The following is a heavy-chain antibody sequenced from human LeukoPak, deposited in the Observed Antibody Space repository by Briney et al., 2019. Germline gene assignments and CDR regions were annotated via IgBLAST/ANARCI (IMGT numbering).Heavy chain of an antibody. CDR3: ARYSSPVGYYYYYMDV. J-gene: IGHJ6*03. CDR1: GGSIVSSAYY. V-gene: IGHV4-39*07. D-gene: IGHD6-13*01. CDR2: MPYSGSA. Sequence: SETLSLTCTVSGGSIVSSAYYWGWIRQPPGKGLDYIGTMPYSGSAYYNPSLKSRVTISVDTSKNQFSLKLSSVTAADTAVYYCARYSSPVGYYYYYMDVWGKGTTVTVSS.